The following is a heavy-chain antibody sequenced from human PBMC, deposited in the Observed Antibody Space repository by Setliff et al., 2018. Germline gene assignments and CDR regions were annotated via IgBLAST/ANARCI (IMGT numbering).Heavy chain of an antibody. Sequence: ASVKVSCKASGYTFSDYGVSWVRQAPGQGLEWVGWISPYNGKTYSAPKFEGRAMLTTDTSTTTAYLELKSLRSDDSAVYYCSRLVRYCTRTVCQRLSGDDYWGQGTRVTVSS. CDR2: ISPYNGKT. D-gene: IGHD2-21*02. V-gene: IGHV1-18*01. CDR1: GYTFSDYG. J-gene: IGHJ4*02. CDR3: SRLVRYCTRTVCQRLSGDDY.